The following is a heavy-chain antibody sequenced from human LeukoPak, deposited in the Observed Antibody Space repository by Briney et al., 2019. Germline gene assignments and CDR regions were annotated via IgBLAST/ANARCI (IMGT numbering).Heavy chain of an antibody. CDR2: IKQDGSEK. J-gene: IGHJ3*02. CDR3: ARVSGSYPPGYAFDI. CDR1: GFTFNNYW. V-gene: IGHV3-7*04. D-gene: IGHD1-26*01. Sequence: GGSLRLSCAASGFTFNNYWMSWVRQAPGKGLEWVANIKQDGSEKYYVDSVKGRFTISRDNAKNSLYLQMNSLRAEDTAVYYCARVSGSYPPGYAFDIWGQGTMVTVSS.